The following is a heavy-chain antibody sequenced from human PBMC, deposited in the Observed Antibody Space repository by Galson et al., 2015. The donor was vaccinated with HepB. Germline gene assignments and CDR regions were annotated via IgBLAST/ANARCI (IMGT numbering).Heavy chain of an antibody. CDR2: ISNVGDII. CDR3: ATKWFREGYYFMDV. Sequence: SLRLSCAASGFTFNDYYMTWIRQAPGKGLEWISFISNVGDIIYYADSVKGRFTISRDNAKYSLFLQMDSLRAEDTDVYYCATKWFREGYYFMDVWGKGTTVIVSS. D-gene: IGHD3-10*01. V-gene: IGHV3-11*01. J-gene: IGHJ6*03. CDR1: GFTFNDYY.